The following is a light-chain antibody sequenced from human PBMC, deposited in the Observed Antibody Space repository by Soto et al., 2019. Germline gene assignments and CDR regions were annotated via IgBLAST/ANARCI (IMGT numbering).Light chain of an antibody. V-gene: IGLV2-11*01. CDR3: CSYAGSSLYV. CDR1: SSDVGGYNY. Sequence: QSALTQPRSVSGSPGQSVTISCTGTSSDVGGYNYVSWYQQHPGKAPKLMIYDVSKRPSGVPDRFSGSKSGNTASLPISGLQAEDEADYYCCSYAGSSLYVFGTGTKVTVL. J-gene: IGLJ1*01. CDR2: DVS.